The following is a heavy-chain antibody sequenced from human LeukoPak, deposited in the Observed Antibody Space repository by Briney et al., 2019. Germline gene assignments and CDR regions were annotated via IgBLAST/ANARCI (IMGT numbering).Heavy chain of an antibody. CDR1: GFTFSSYA. CDR3: AKSPGGNYYDSSGRAFDI. D-gene: IGHD3-22*01. J-gene: IGHJ3*02. V-gene: IGHV3-23*01. CDR2: ISGSGGST. Sequence: PGGSLRLSCAASGFTFSSYAMSWVRQAPGKGLEWVSAISGSGGSTYYADSVKGRFTISRDNSKNTLYLQMNSLRAEDTAVYYCAKSPGGNYYDSSGRAFDIWGQGTMVPVSS.